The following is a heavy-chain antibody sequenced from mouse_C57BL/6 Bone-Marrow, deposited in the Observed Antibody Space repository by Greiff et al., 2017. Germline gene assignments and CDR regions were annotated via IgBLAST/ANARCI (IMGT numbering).Heavy chain of an antibody. CDR2: IHPNSGST. Sequence: QVQLQQPGAELVKPGASVKLSCKASGYTFTSYWMHWVKQRPGQGLEWIGMIHPNSGSTNYNEKFKSKATLTVDKSSSTAYMQLSSLTSEDSAVXYCARSTTVVGRFAYWGQGTLVTVSA. V-gene: IGHV1-64*01. CDR1: GYTFTSYW. D-gene: IGHD1-1*01. J-gene: IGHJ3*01. CDR3: ARSTTVVGRFAY.